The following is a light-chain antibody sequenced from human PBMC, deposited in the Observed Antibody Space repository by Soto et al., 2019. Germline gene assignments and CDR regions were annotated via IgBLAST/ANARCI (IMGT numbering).Light chain of an antibody. CDR1: QSISSW. J-gene: IGKJ4*01. CDR2: KAS. Sequence: DIQMTQSPSTLSASVGDRVNITCRASQSISSWLAWYQQKPGKAPNLLIYKASSLESGVPSRFSGSGSGTEFTLTISSLQPDDFATYYCQQYNSYPLTFGGGTNVEIK. CDR3: QQYNSYPLT. V-gene: IGKV1-5*03.